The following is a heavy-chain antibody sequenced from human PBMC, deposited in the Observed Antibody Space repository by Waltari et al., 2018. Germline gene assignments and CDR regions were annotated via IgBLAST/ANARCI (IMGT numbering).Heavy chain of an antibody. CDR2: IYYSGST. D-gene: IGHD3-10*01. V-gene: IGHV4-59*12. Sequence: QVQLQESGPGLVKPSETLSLPCTVSGGSISNYYWSWLRQPPGKGLEWIGYIYYSGSTSYNPSLKSRVTISVDTYKNQFSLQLSSVTAADTAVYYCARDGGYASGSYLWGQGTLVTVSS. J-gene: IGHJ4*02. CDR3: ARDGGYASGSYL. CDR1: GGSISNYY.